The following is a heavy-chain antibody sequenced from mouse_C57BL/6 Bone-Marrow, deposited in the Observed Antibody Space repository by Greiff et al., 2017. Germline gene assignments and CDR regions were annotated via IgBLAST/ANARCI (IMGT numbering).Heavy chain of an antibody. J-gene: IGHJ3*01. CDR1: GYTFTSYN. D-gene: IGHD1-1*01. CDR3: ARSEYYGSSWDWFAY. CDR2: IYPGNGDT. V-gene: IGHV1-12*01. Sequence: QVQLKESGAELVRPGASVKMSCKASGYTFTSYNMHWVKQTPRQGLEWIGAIYPGNGDTSYNQKFKGKATLTVDKSSSTAYMQLSSLTSEDSAVYFCARSEYYGSSWDWFAYWGQGTLVTVSA.